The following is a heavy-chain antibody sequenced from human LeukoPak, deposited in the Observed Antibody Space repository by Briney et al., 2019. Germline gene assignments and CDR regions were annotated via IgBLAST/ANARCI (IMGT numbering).Heavy chain of an antibody. Sequence: GASVKVSCKASEYTFTGYYMHWVRQAPGQGLEWMGWISAYNGNTNYAQKLQGRVTMTTDTSTSTAYMELRSLRSDDTAVYYCARGGSYDERYYYYYMDVWGKGTTVTISS. J-gene: IGHJ6*03. CDR3: ARGGSYDERYYYYYMDV. CDR2: ISAYNGNT. V-gene: IGHV1-18*04. CDR1: EYTFTGYY. D-gene: IGHD1-26*01.